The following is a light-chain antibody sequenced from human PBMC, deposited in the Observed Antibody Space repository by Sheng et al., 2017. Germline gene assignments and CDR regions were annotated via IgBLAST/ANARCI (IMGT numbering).Light chain of an antibody. CDR2: GAS. J-gene: IGKJ2*01. CDR3: QQYNYWPPYT. V-gene: IGKV3-15*01. CDR1: QSIISH. Sequence: EVVLTQSPATLSVSPGERVTLSCRASQSIISHLAWYQQKPGQAPRLLIYGASTRATGVPARFSGSGSGTEFTLTISSLQSEDFAVYYCQQYNYWPPYTFGQGTKLDIK.